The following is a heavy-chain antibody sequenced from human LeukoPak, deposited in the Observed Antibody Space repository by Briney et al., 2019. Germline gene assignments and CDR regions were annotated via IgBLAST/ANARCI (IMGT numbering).Heavy chain of an antibody. CDR2: ISWNSGSI. D-gene: IGHD7-27*01. CDR3: AKGITWDYYYYMDV. J-gene: IGHJ6*03. CDR1: GFTYDDYA. V-gene: IGHV3-9*01. Sequence: PGGSLRLSCVASGFTYDDYAMHWVRQAPGKGLEGVSGISWNSGSIGYADSVKGRFTISRDNAKNSLYLQMNSLRAEDTALYYCAKGITWDYYYYMDVWGKGTTVTISS.